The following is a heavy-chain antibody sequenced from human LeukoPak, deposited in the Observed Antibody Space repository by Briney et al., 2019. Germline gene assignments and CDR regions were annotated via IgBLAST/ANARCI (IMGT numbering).Heavy chain of an antibody. D-gene: IGHD3-22*01. V-gene: IGHV1-69*13. CDR3: ARSADYYDSSGYMVFYY. CDR1: GGTFSSYA. CDR2: IIPIFGTA. J-gene: IGHJ4*02. Sequence: ASVKVSCKASGGTFSSYAISWVRQAPGQGLEWMGGIIPIFGTANYAQKFQGRVTITADESTSTAYMELSSLRSEDTAAYYCARSADYYDSSGYMVFYYWGQGTLVTVSS.